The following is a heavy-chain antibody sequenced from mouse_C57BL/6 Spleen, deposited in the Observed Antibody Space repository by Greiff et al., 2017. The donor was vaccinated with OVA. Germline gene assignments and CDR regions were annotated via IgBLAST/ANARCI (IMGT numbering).Heavy chain of an antibody. CDR2: IRNKANNHAT. D-gene: IGHD1-1*01. CDR3: TSTTVVADYYAMDY. V-gene: IGHV6-6*01. CDR1: GFTFSDAW. Sequence: DVMLVESGGGLVQPGGSMKLSCAASGFTFSDAWMDWVRQSPEKGLEWVAEIRNKANNHATYYAESVKGRFTISRDDSKSSVYLQMNSLRAEDTGIYYCTSTTVVADYYAMDYWGQGTSVTVPS. J-gene: IGHJ4*01.